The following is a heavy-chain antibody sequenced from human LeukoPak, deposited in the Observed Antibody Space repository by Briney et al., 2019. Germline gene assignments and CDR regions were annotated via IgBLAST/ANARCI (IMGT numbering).Heavy chain of an antibody. CDR3: ARSGGFWSYYMDV. CDR1: GYTFTGYY. D-gene: IGHD3-3*01. CDR2: INPNSGGT. J-gene: IGHJ6*03. V-gene: IGHV1-2*02. Sequence: ASVKVSCKASGYTFTGYYMHWVRQAPGQGLEWMGWINPNSGGTNYAQKFQGRVTMTRDTSISTAYMELSRLRSDGTAVYYCARSGGFWSYYMDVWGKGTTVTVSS.